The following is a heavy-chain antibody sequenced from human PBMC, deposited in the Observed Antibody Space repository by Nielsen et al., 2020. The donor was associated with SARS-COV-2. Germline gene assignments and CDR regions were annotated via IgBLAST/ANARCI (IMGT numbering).Heavy chain of an antibody. Sequence: GESLKISCSASGFTFSSTWMDWVRQAPGQGLVWVSRINPSGSGTAYADSVKGRFAVSRDNAGNTVVLQIHSLRAEDTAVYYCARTIDYGSGSYSDYWGQGTLVTVSS. CDR1: GFTFSSTW. V-gene: IGHV3-74*01. J-gene: IGHJ4*02. D-gene: IGHD3-10*01. CDR3: ARTIDYGSGSYSDY. CDR2: INPSGSGT.